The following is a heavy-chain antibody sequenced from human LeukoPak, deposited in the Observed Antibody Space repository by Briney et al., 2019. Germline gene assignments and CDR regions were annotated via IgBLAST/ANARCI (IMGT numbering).Heavy chain of an antibody. V-gene: IGHV3-48*01. D-gene: IGHD5-12*01. CDR3: ARDGGYSGYDADC. CDR1: GFTFSTYS. J-gene: IGHJ4*02. Sequence: GGFLRLSCAASGFTFSTYSMKWVRQAPGKGLEWVSCISDSSAMYYADSVRGRFTISRENDKNSLFLQMNSLGAEDTAVYYCARDGGYSGYDADCWGQGTLVTVSS. CDR2: ISDSSAM.